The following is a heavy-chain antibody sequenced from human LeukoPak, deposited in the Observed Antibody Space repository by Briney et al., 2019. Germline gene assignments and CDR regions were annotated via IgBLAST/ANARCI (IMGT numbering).Heavy chain of an antibody. CDR1: GFTVSRNY. V-gene: IGHV3-66*01. Sequence: GGSLRLSCAASGFTVSRNYMSWVRQAPGKGLECVSVIYSGGNTYYTDSVKGRFTISRDNSKNTLYLQMNSLRAEDTAVYYCARAGGSYQVFDQWGQGTLVTVSS. CDR3: ARAGGSYQVFDQ. D-gene: IGHD1-26*01. J-gene: IGHJ4*02. CDR2: IYSGGNT.